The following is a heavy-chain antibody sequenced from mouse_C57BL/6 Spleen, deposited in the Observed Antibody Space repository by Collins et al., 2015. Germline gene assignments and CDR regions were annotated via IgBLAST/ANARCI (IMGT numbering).Heavy chain of an antibody. CDR2: IYPGSGTT. Sequence: GQGLEWIGDIYPGSGTTNYNEKFKSKATLTVDXSSSTAYMQLSSLTSEDSAVYYCAREDYGSSYFDVWGTGTTVTVSS. V-gene: IGHV1-55*01. CDR3: AREDYGSSYFDV. D-gene: IGHD1-1*01. J-gene: IGHJ1*03.